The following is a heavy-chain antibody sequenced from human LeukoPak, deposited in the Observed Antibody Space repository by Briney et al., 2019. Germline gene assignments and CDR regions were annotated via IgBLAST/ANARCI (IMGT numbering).Heavy chain of an antibody. V-gene: IGHV3-7*01. Sequence: GGSLRLSCAASGFTFSSYWMSWVRQAPGKGLEWVANIKQDGSEKYYVDSVKGRFTISRDNAKNSLNLQMNSLRAEDTAVYYCARDRLSGVGNWFDPWGQGTLVTVSS. CDR1: GFTFSSYW. CDR2: IKQDGSEK. J-gene: IGHJ5*02. CDR3: ARDRLSGVGNWFDP. D-gene: IGHD1-26*01.